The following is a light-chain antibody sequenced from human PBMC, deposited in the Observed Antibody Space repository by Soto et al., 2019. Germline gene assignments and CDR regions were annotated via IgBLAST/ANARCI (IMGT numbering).Light chain of an antibody. V-gene: IGKV3-15*01. J-gene: IGKJ1*01. CDR2: STS. CDR1: QSVGTN. CDR3: QQYNNWPPWT. Sequence: VLFSQPPATLYVSPGERATLSCTASQSVGTNVAWYQQKPGQAPRLLIYSTSTRATDIPARFSGSGSGTEFTLTISSLQSADFAVYYCQQYNNWPPWTFAQGTKVDIK.